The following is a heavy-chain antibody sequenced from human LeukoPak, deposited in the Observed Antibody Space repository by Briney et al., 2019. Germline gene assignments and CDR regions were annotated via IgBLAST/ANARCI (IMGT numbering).Heavy chain of an antibody. CDR2: MNPSSGNT. J-gene: IGHJ4*02. CDR3: ARRSQAGGTGIGY. CDR1: GYTFTSYD. Sequence: ASVKVSCKASGYTFTSYDINWLRQSTGQALEWMGWMNPSSGNTGYAQKFQGRVTMSRNTSISTAYTELSSLRSEDTAVYYCARRSQAGGTGIGYWGQGTLVTVSS. D-gene: IGHD6-19*01. V-gene: IGHV1-8*01.